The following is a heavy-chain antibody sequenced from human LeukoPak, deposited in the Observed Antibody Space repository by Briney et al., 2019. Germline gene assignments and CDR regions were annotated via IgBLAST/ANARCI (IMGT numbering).Heavy chain of an antibody. CDR2: MNPNSGNA. Sequence: VASVKVSCKASGYTFTSYGISWVRQAPGQGLEWIGWMNPNSGNAGYAQKFQGRVTITRDTSISTAYMELSRLRSEDTAVYYCARGRGNDYGDYDDYWGQGTLVTVSS. CDR1: GYTFTSYG. J-gene: IGHJ4*02. D-gene: IGHD4-17*01. V-gene: IGHV1-8*03. CDR3: ARGRGNDYGDYDDY.